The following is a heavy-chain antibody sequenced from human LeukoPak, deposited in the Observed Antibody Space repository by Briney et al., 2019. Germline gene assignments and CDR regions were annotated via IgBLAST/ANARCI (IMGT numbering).Heavy chain of an antibody. V-gene: IGHV4-59*12. CDR3: ARAPYCSGGSCYSDFDY. D-gene: IGHD2-15*01. J-gene: IGHJ4*02. Sequence: SETLSLTCTVSGGSISSYYWSWIRQPPGKGLEWIGYIYYSGSTNYNPSLKSRVTISVDTSKNQFSLKLSSVTAADTAVYYCARAPYCSGGSCYSDFDYWGQGTLVTVSS. CDR1: GGSISSYY. CDR2: IYYSGST.